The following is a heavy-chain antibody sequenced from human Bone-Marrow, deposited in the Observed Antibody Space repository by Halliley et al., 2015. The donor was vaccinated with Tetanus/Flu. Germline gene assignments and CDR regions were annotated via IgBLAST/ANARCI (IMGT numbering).Heavy chain of an antibody. D-gene: IGHD4-17*01. CDR3: ARGQPIRSPVTTKYYYGLDV. CDR2: YYRGGT. Sequence: YYRGGTYFNPSLKSRLSISIDPSNSLFSLKLSSVTAADTAVYYCARGQPIRSPVTTKYYYGLDVWGQGTTVTVSS. V-gene: IGHV4-30-4*01. J-gene: IGHJ6*02.